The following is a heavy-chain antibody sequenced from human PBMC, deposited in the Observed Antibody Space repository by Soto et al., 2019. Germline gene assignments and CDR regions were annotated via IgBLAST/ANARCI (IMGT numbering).Heavy chain of an antibody. CDR2: ISNSGST. CDR3: ATESGSTYGYFDH. CDR1: GGSVTSDEGY. D-gene: IGHD5-18*01. Sequence: TLSLTCTVSGGSVTSDEGYWTWIRQSPGKGLEWIGYISNSGSTGYNPSLKTRLSMSVDRSKNQFTLRLTSVTAADTAVYFCATESGSTYGYFDHWGQGTQVTVSS. V-gene: IGHV4-30-4*01. J-gene: IGHJ4*02.